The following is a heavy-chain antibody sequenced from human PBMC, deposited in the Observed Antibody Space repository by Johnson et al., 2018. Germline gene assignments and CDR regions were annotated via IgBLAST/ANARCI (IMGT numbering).Heavy chain of an antibody. CDR3: ARDLAYYAFDI. Sequence: QVQLVESGGGVVQPGRSLRLSCAGSGFTFSFHVIHWVRQAPGKGLEWVAVMPYDRSNPYYADSVKGRFTISRDNSKNTVYLQMNSLRAEDTAVYYCARDLAYYAFDIWGQGTMVTVSS. CDR2: MPYDRSNP. D-gene: IGHD1-26*01. V-gene: IGHV3-33*01. J-gene: IGHJ3*02. CDR1: GFTFSFHV.